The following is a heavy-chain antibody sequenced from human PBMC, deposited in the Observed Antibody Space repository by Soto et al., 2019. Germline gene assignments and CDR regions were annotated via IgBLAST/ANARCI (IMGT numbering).Heavy chain of an antibody. Sequence: GASVKVSCKASGYTFTGHYIRWVRQAPGQGLEWMGWINPNSGGTNYAQKFQGWVTMTRDTSISTAYMELSRLKSDDTAVYYCARASSTVTFFDYWGQGTLVTVSS. V-gene: IGHV1-2*04. CDR1: GYTFTGHY. J-gene: IGHJ4*02. CDR2: INPNSGGT. CDR3: ARASSTVTFFDY. D-gene: IGHD4-17*01.